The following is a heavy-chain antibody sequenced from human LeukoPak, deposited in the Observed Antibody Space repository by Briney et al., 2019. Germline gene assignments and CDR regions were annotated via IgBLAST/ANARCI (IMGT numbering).Heavy chain of an antibody. CDR3: ARMRGSYFHY. Sequence: SCKASGGTFSSYAMHWVRQAPGKGLEWVAVISYDGSNKYYADSVKGRFTISRDNSKNTLYLQMNSLRAEDTAVYYCARMRGSYFHYWGQGTLVTVSS. V-gene: IGHV3-30-3*01. D-gene: IGHD3-16*01. CDR1: GGTFSSYA. CDR2: ISYDGSNK. J-gene: IGHJ4*02.